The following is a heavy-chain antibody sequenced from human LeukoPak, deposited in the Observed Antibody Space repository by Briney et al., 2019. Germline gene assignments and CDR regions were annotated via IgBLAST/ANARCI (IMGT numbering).Heavy chain of an antibody. V-gene: IGHV1-2*04. CDR2: INPNSGGT. J-gene: IGHJ6*02. CDR1: GYTFTGYY. Sequence: ASVKVSCKASGYTFTGYYMHWVRQAPGQGLEWMGWINPNSGGTNYAQKFQGWVTMTRDTSISTAYMELSRLRSDDTAVYYCARGDSGGYALYYYYYGMDVWGQGTTVTVSS. CDR3: ARGDSGGYALYYYYYGMDV. D-gene: IGHD2-15*01.